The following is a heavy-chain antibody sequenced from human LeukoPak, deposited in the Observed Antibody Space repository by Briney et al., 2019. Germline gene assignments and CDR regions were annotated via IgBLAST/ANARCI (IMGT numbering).Heavy chain of an antibody. Sequence: GGSLRLSCALSVVIFSSYGMHWVRQAPGKGLEWVAFIRYDGSNKYYADSVKGRFTNYRDNSKNTLYLQMNSLRAEDTAVYYCARMSSGYYHPFGSWGQGNLVTVSS. CDR1: VVIFSSYG. V-gene: IGHV3-30*02. CDR2: IRYDGSNK. CDR3: ARMSSGYYHPFGS. D-gene: IGHD3-22*01. J-gene: IGHJ4*02.